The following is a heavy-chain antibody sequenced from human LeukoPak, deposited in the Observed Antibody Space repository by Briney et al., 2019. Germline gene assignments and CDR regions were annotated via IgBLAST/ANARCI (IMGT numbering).Heavy chain of an antibody. V-gene: IGHV3-48*03. J-gene: IGHJ6*03. CDR3: ARDDGAYYQHSIDV. CDR2: ISSSGSSV. Sequence: GGSLRLSCAASGFNYNNHEMNWVRQAPGKGLEWVAYISSSGSSVYYADSVRGRFTISRDNARNSLYLQMNSLRVEDTAVYYCARDDGAYYQHSIDVWGKGTTVTVSS. CDR1: GFNYNNHE. D-gene: IGHD3-16*01.